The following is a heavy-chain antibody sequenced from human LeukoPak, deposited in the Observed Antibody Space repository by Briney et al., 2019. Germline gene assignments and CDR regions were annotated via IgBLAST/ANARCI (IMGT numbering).Heavy chain of an antibody. D-gene: IGHD3-16*01. Sequence: SETLSLTCTVSGDSISSCYWSWIRQPPGKGLEWIGYIYYSGSTNYNPSLKSRVTISVDTSKNQFSLKLSSVTAADTAVYYCARAGMGDGYYYYMDVWGKGTTVTVSS. CDR2: IYYSGST. J-gene: IGHJ6*03. CDR1: GDSISSCY. V-gene: IGHV4-59*01. CDR3: ARAGMGDGYYYYMDV.